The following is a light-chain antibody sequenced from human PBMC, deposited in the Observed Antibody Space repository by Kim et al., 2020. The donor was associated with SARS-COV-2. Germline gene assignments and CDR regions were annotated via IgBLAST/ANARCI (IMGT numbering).Light chain of an antibody. V-gene: IGKV1-9*01. CDR3: QQLNSYPRT. Sequence: DIQLTQSPSFLSASVGDRVTITCRASQGISSYLAWYQQKPGKAPKLLIYAASTLQSGVPSRFSGSGSGTEFTLTISSPQPEDFATYYCQQLNSYPRTFGQGTKLEI. CDR1: QGISSY. J-gene: IGKJ2*01. CDR2: AAS.